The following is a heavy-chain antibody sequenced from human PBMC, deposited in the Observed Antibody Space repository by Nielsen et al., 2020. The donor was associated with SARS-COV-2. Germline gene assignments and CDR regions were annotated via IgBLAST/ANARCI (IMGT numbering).Heavy chain of an antibody. CDR2: INPNSGGT. CDR3: ARGKLELRTRWFDP. CDR1: GYTFTGYY. D-gene: IGHD1-7*01. V-gene: IGHV1-2*06. Sequence: ASVKVSCKASGYTFTGYYMHWVRQAPGQGLEWMGRINPNSGGTNYAQKFQGRVTMTRDTSISTAYMELSRLRSDDTAVYYCARGKLELRTRWFDPWGQGTLVTVSS. J-gene: IGHJ5*02.